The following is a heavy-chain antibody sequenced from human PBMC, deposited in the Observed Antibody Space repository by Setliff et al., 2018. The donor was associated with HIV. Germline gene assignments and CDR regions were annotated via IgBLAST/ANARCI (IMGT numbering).Heavy chain of an antibody. D-gene: IGHD3-16*02. V-gene: IGHV4-59*01. J-gene: IGHJ2*01. Sequence: PSETLSLTCTVSGDSISSYYWSWIRQPPGKGLECIGHLYHSGSTHYSPSLKSRVTMSVATSKNQFSLKLTAVTAADTAVYYCARLNYRDSDGQLWWHHFDIWGRGALVTVSS. CDR1: GDSISSYY. CDR2: LYHSGST. CDR3: ARLNYRDSDGQLWWHHFDI.